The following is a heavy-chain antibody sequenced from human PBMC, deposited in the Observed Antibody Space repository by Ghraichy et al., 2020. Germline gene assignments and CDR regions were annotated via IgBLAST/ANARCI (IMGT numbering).Heavy chain of an antibody. CDR3: AKGVGTTVGDS. CDR1: GDSITSSSYY. J-gene: IGHJ4*02. V-gene: IGHV4-39*01. D-gene: IGHD1-7*01. CDR2: IYYSGNT. Sequence: SETLSLTCSVSGDSITSSSYYWVWIRQPPGKGLEWIGNIYYSGNTHYNASLKSRINISVDTSRNQFSLKLNSVTAADTAMYYCAKGVGTTVGDSWGQGTLVTVSS.